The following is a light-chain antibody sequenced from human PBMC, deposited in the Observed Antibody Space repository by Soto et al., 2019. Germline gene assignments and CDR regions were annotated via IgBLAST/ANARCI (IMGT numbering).Light chain of an antibody. CDR1: QSISSSF. J-gene: IGKJ5*01. CDR3: QQYDNSPIT. Sequence: EIVLTQSPGILSLPPGERASLSCGASQSISSSFLAWYQQKPGQAPRLLIYGASRRATGIPDRFSGTGSETDFTLTISRLEPEDFAVYYCQQYDNSPITFGQVTRLESK. V-gene: IGKV3-20*01. CDR2: GAS.